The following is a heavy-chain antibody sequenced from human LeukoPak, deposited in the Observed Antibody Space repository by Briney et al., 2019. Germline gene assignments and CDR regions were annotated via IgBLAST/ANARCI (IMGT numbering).Heavy chain of an antibody. CDR3: AKFVNYGNYYYYYYMDV. D-gene: IGHD3-10*01. Sequence: GGSLRLSCAASGFTFSRYAMSWVRQAPGKGLEWVSSIIDSGDSTYYADSVKGRFTISRDNSKNTLYLQMNSLRAEDTAVYYCAKFVNYGNYYYYYYMDVWGKGTTVTVSS. V-gene: IGHV3-23*01. J-gene: IGHJ6*03. CDR2: IIDSGDST. CDR1: GFTFSRYA.